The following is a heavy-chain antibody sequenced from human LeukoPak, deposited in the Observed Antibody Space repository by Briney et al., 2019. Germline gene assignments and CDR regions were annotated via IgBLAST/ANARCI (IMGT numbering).Heavy chain of an antibody. CDR1: GYTFTSYD. V-gene: IGHV1-8*01. CDR3: ARDRVSGPSLWQEGSTMVRGVIRS. Sequence: GASVKVSCKASGYTFTSYDINWVRQATGQGLEWMGWMNPNSGNTGYAQKFQGRVTMTRNTSISTAYMELSSLRSEDTAVYYCARDRVSGPSLWQEGSTMVRGVIRSWGQGTLVTVSS. D-gene: IGHD3-10*01. CDR2: MNPNSGNT. J-gene: IGHJ5*01.